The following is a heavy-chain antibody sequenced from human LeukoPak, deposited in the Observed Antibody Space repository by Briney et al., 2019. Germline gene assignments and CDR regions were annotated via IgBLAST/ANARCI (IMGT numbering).Heavy chain of an antibody. V-gene: IGHV1-3*01. CDR3: ARGDIVVVPAAIALYYYYGMDV. J-gene: IGHJ6*02. CDR1: GYTFTSYA. CDR2: INAGNGNT. D-gene: IGHD2-2*01. Sequence: ASVKVSCKASGYTFTSYAMHWVRQAPGQRLEWMGWINAGNGNTKYSQKFQGRVTITRDTSASTAYMELSSLRSEDTAVYYCARGDIVVVPAAIALYYYYGMDVWGQGTTVTVSS.